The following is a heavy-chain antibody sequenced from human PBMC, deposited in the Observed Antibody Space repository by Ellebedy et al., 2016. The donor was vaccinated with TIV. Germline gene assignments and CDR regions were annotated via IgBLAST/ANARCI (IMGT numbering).Heavy chain of an antibody. CDR1: GFRFSDYA. Sequence: GESLKISCAASGFRFSDYAMHWVRLAPGKGLEWVAVISYDGVYKNYAESVKGRFTISRDDSKNTLYVQMNSLRAEDTAMYYCARDSFDGNINEGPSDDWGQGTLVTVSS. V-gene: IGHV3-30-3*01. CDR2: ISYDGVYK. J-gene: IGHJ4*02. CDR3: ARDSFDGNINEGPSDD. D-gene: IGHD5-24*01.